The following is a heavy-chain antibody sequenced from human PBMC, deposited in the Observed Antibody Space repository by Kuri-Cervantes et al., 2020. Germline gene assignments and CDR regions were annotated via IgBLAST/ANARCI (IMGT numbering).Heavy chain of an antibody. J-gene: IGHJ4*02. D-gene: IGHD4-17*01. CDR2: ISAYNGNT. CDR1: GYTFTSYV. Sequence: ASVKVSCKASGYTFTSYVISGVRQAPGQGLEWMGWISAYNGNTNYAQKLQGRVTMTTDTSTSTAYMELRSLRSDATAVYYFARGTAVTTLNYWGQGTLVTVSS. V-gene: IGHV1-18*01. CDR3: ARGTAVTTLNY.